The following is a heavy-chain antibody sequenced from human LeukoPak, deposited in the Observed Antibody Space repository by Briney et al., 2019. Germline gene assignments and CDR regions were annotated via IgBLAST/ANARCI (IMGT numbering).Heavy chain of an antibody. CDR2: ISSSGYT. J-gene: IGHJ6*04. V-gene: IGHV3-23*05. D-gene: IGHD3-16*01. CDR1: GFIFSDSV. Sequence: GGSLRPSCAASGFIFSDSVMSWVRQAPGKGLQWVAAISSSGYTDNVDSLKGRFSISRDNSKGTLYLQMNSLRVEDTAVYYCARRTSGAKDLWGKGTTVTVSP. CDR3: ARRTSGAKDL.